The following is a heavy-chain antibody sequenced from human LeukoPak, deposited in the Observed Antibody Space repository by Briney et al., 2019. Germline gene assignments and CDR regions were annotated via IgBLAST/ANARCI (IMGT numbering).Heavy chain of an antibody. Sequence: GGSLRLSCAASGITVGSSYMIWVRQAPGKGLEWVSVIFAGGNTYYSDSVQGRFTISRDNSKNTVYLQMNSLRPEDTAIYYCARAPSYRFDPWGQGTLVTVSS. J-gene: IGHJ5*02. V-gene: IGHV3-66*02. CDR2: IFAGGNT. CDR1: GITVGSSY. CDR3: ARAPSYRFDP. D-gene: IGHD2-21*01.